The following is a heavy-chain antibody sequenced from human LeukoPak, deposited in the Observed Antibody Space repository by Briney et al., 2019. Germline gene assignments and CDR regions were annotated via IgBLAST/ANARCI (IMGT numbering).Heavy chain of an antibody. V-gene: IGHV1-58*02. CDR1: GGTFSSYA. Sequence: GASVKVSCKASGGTFSSYAISWVRQARGQRLEWIGWIVVGSGNTNYAQKFQERVTITRDMSTSTAYMELSSLRSEDTAVYYCAAWGRRSGYFDYWGQGTLVTVSS. D-gene: IGHD2-15*01. CDR3: AAWGRRSGYFDY. CDR2: IVVGSGNT. J-gene: IGHJ4*02.